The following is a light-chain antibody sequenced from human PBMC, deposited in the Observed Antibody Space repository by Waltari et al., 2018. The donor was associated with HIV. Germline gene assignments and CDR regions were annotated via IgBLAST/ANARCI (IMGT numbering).Light chain of an antibody. Sequence: QSVLTQPPSASGTPGQRVTISCSGSSSNIGSNYVYWYQQLPGTAPKLLIYRNNQRPSGVPDRFSGSNSGNTATLSISSAQAGDEADYYCQVWDKNTGIFGTGTKVTVL. CDR3: QVWDKNTGI. CDR1: SSNIGSNY. CDR2: RNN. J-gene: IGLJ1*01. V-gene: IGLV1-47*01.